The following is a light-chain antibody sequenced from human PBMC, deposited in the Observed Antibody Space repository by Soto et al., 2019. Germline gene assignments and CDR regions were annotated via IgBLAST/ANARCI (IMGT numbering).Light chain of an antibody. CDR3: CSYAGSYTLV. V-gene: IGLV2-11*01. CDR1: SSDVGGYNY. CDR2: DVS. Sequence: QSALTQPRSVSGSPGQSVTISCSGTSSDVGGYNYVSWYQPHPGKAPKLMIYDVSKRPSGVPDRVSGSKSGNTASLAISGLQSEDEADYYCCSYAGSYTLVFGGGTKVTVL. J-gene: IGLJ2*01.